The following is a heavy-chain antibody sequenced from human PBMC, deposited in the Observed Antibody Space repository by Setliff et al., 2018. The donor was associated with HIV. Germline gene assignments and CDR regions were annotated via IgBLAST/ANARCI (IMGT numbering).Heavy chain of an antibody. CDR2: FYTSGST. V-gene: IGHV4-4*07. CDR1: GGSISSYY. Sequence: SETLSLTCTVSGGSISSYYWSWIRQPAGKGLEWTGRFYTSGSTNYNPSLKSRVTMSVDTSKNQFSLKVRYVTAADTAIYYCAREIWGQVAHVPYGMDVWGQGTTVTVSS. CDR3: AREIWGQVAHVPYGMDV. J-gene: IGHJ6*02. D-gene: IGHD5-12*01.